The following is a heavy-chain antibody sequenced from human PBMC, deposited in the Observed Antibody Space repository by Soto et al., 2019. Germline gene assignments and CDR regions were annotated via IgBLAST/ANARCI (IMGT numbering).Heavy chain of an antibody. CDR1: GFSLSTSGVG. J-gene: IGHJ1*01. CDR3: AHFNHMYSGVVAASNAEYFQH. Sequence: QITLKESGPTLVKPTQTLTLTCTFSGFSLSTSGVGVGWIRQPPGKALEWLALIYWNDDKRYSPSLKSRLTITKDTSKNQVVLTMTNMDPVDTATYYCAHFNHMYSGVVAASNAEYFQHWGQGTLVTVSS. V-gene: IGHV2-5*01. CDR2: IYWNDDK. D-gene: IGHD2-15*01.